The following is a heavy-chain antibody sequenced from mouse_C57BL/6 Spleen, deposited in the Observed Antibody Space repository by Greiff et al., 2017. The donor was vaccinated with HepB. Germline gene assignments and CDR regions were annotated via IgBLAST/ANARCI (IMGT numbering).Heavy chain of an antibody. CDR2: IWSGGST. D-gene: IGHD2-5*01. V-gene: IGHV2-2*01. CDR3: SRNSGYDINYVLFAY. Sequence: QVQLQQSGPGLVQPSQSLSITCTASGFSLTSYGVHWVRQSPGKGLEWLGVIWSGGSTDYNAAFISRLSISKDNSKSQVFFKMNSLQADDTAIYYCSRNSGYDINYVLFAYWGQGTLVIVSA. J-gene: IGHJ3*01. CDR1: GFSLTSYG.